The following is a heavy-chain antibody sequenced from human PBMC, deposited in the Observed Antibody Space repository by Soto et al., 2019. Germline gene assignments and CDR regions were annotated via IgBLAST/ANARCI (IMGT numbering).Heavy chain of an antibody. CDR2: ISGPGSDT. CDR3: AREDGGGPFDY. V-gene: IGHV3-23*01. D-gene: IGHD3-10*01. Sequence: LGSGGGPVQPGGSLRLSCEASGFIFSAYFMTWVRQAPGKGLEWVSGISGPGSDTDYADSVKGRFTISRDNSKNILFLQMSSLRVEDTAVYYCAREDGGGPFDYWSQGTLVTVSS. CDR1: GFIFSAYF. J-gene: IGHJ4*02.